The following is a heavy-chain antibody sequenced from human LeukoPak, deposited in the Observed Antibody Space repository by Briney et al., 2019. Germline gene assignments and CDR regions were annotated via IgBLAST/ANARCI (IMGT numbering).Heavy chain of an antibody. CDR2: IRPKSGDT. CDR1: GYSFTGYF. D-gene: IGHD4-23*01. CDR3: ARGLSGTGNPHFDS. V-gene: IGHV1-2*02. Sequence: GSSVKVSCKASGYSFTGYFMHWVRQAPGQGLERMGWIRPKSGDTKSAQKFQGRVTVTTDTTISTAFLELSRLTSDDTAVYYCARGLSGTGNPHFDSWGQGTLVTVSS. J-gene: IGHJ4*02.